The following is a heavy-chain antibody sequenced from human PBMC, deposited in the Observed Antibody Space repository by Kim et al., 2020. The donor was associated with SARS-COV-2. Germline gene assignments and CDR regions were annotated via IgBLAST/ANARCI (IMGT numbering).Heavy chain of an antibody. Sequence: ASVKVSCKASGYTFTSYAMHWVRQAPGQRLEWMGWINAGNGNTKYSQKFQGRVTITRDTSASTAYMELSSLRSEDTAVYYCAREERGYSYGYDDYYYGMDVWGQGTTVTVSS. CDR1: GYTFTSYA. CDR3: AREERGYSYGYDDYYYGMDV. D-gene: IGHD5-18*01. J-gene: IGHJ6*02. CDR2: INAGNGNT. V-gene: IGHV1-3*01.